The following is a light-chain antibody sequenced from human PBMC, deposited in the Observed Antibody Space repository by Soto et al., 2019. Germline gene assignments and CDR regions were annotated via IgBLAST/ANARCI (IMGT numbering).Light chain of an antibody. CDR3: QQSYKMPS. V-gene: IGKV1-39*01. CDR2: ATS. J-gene: IGKJ5*01. Sequence: EIPLTQSPSSLAASVGDRLTLTCRASRNVSIYLNWYQHKPGKGSTLLIHATSNLQIGVPSRFSGSGSGTEFTLTISSLEPEDFGTYYCQQSYKMPSFGQGTRLVIK. CDR1: RNVSIY.